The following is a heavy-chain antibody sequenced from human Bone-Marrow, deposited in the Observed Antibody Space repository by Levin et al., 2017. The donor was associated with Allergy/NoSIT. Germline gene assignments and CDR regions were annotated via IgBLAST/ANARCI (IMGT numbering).Heavy chain of an antibody. CDR2: INGDGSET. Sequence: GGSLRLSCVASGFVFDSFWMSWVRQSPGRGLEWVANINGDGSETSYVGSVKGRFIVSRDNSKNLVSLQMDSLRVDDTAVYYCVRDPSLWRTTHKAFDIWGLGTMVTVSS. V-gene: IGHV3-7*01. CDR3: VRDPSLWRTTHKAFDI. J-gene: IGHJ3*02. D-gene: IGHD1-1*01. CDR1: GFVFDSFW.